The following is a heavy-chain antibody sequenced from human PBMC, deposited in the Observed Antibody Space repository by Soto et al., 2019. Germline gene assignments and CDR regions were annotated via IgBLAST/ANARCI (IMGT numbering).Heavy chain of an antibody. CDR1: GFTFSNAW. Sequence: PGGSLRLSCAASGFTFSNAWMNWVRQAPGKGLEWVGRIKSKTDGGTTDYAAPVKGRFTISRDDSKNTLYLQMNSLKTEDTAVYYCTTLADYYDSSGYYYGNGRVDFDYWGQGTLVTVSS. J-gene: IGHJ4*02. CDR2: IKSKTDGGTT. V-gene: IGHV3-15*07. D-gene: IGHD3-22*01. CDR3: TTLADYYDSSGYYYGNGRVDFDY.